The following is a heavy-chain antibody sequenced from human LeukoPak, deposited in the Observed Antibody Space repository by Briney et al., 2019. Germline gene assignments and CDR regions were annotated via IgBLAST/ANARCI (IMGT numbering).Heavy chain of an antibody. CDR2: ISYDGSNK. CDR3: AKDYSSGVFDY. J-gene: IGHJ4*02. V-gene: IGHV3-30*18. CDR1: GFTFSSYG. Sequence: GGSLRLSCAASGFTFSSYGMHWVRQAPGKGLEWVAVISYDGSNKYYADSVKGRFTISRDNSKNTLYLQTNSLRAEDTAVYYCAKDYSSGVFDYWGQGTLVTVSS. D-gene: IGHD6-19*01.